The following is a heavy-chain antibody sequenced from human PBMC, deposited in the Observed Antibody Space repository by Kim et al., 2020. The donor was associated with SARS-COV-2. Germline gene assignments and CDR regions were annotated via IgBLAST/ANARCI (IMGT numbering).Heavy chain of an antibody. J-gene: IGHJ6*02. D-gene: IGHD6-19*01. V-gene: IGHV1-18*04. CDR3: ARDYVSGGVEQWLVRSGGHIYYYYYYGMDV. Sequence: ASVKVSCKASGYTFTSYGISWVRQAPGQGLEWMGWISAYNGNTNYAQKLQGRVTMTTDTSTSTAYMELRSLRSDDTAVYYCARDYVSGGVEQWLVRSGGHIYYYYYYGMDVWGQGTTVTVSS. CDR2: ISAYNGNT. CDR1: GYTFTSYG.